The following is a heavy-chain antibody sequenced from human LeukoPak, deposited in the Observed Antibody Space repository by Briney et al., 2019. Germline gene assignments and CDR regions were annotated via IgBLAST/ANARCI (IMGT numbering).Heavy chain of an antibody. CDR3: ARAGPGGYENWGEGFDP. J-gene: IGHJ5*02. Sequence: ASVKVSCRASGGTFSSYAISWVRQAPGQGLEWMGGIIPIFGTANYAQKFQGRVTITADESTSTAYMELSSLRSEDTAVYYCARAGPGGYENWGEGFDPWGQGTLVTVSS. CDR2: IIPIFGTA. D-gene: IGHD5-12*01. V-gene: IGHV1-69*13. CDR1: GGTFSSYA.